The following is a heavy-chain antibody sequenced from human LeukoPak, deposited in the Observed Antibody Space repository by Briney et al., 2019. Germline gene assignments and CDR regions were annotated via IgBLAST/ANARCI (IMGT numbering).Heavy chain of an antibody. D-gene: IGHD2-21*01. CDR2: IWPDGSNK. V-gene: IGHV3-33*01. CDR3: ARASGCYDF. CDR1: GFTFSDYG. Sequence: GGSLRLSCVTSGFTFSDYGIHWVRQAPGRGREWVAVIWPDGSNKYYADAVKVRFTISSDNSKNTLYLQMNSLRAEDTALYYCARASGCYDFWGQGTLVTVSS. J-gene: IGHJ4*02.